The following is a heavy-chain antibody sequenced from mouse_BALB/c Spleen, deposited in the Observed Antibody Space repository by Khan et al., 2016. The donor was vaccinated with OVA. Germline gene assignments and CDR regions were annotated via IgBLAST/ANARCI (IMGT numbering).Heavy chain of an antibody. V-gene: IGHV5-6-3*01. CDR3: ARMARTIN. Sequence: EVQLVESGGGLVQPGGSLKLSCAASGFTFSSYGMSWVRQTPDKRLELVATINSNGGRTYYPDSVKGRFTISRDNAKNTLYLQMISLKSEDTAMYYCARMARTINWGQGTTLTVSS. J-gene: IGHJ2*01. CDR1: GFTFSSYG. CDR2: INSNGGRT.